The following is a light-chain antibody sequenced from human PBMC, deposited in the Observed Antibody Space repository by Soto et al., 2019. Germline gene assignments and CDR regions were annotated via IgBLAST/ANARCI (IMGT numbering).Light chain of an antibody. CDR1: SGDVGGYKY. V-gene: IGLV2-14*01. J-gene: IGLJ1*01. CDR3: SSYTSSGTL. Sequence: QSVLTQPASVSGFPGQSITISCTGTSGDVGGYKYVCWYQQHPGKAPKVMIYDFTNRPSGVSNRFSGSKSGNTASLTISGFQADDEADYYCSSYTSSGTLFGTGTKVTVL. CDR2: DFT.